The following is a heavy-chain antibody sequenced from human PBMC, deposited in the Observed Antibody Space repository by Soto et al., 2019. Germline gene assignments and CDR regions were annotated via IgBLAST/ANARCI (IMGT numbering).Heavy chain of an antibody. CDR1: GGSISSYY. V-gene: IGHV4-59*01. CDR2: IYYSGST. D-gene: IGHD3-10*01. J-gene: IGHJ6*03. Sequence: SETLSLTCTVSGGSISSYYWSWIRQPPGKGLEWIGYIYYSGSTNYNPSLKSRVTISVDTSKNQFSLKLSSVTAADTAVYYCARDRRPYYYGSGSYSTDYYYYYMDVWGKGTTVTVSS. CDR3: ARDRRPYYYGSGSYSTDYYYYYMDV.